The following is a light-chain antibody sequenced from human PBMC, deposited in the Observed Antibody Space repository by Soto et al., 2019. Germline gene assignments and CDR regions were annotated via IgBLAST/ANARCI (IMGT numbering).Light chain of an antibody. Sequence: ETMMTQSPDTLSVSLGERATLSCRASQSVGSNLAWYQQKPGQAPRLLIFGASSRATGVPARFSGSGSGTEFTLTINSLQSEDFAVYFCQQYDNLPLTFGPGTKVDI. CDR2: GAS. CDR3: QQYDNLPLT. J-gene: IGKJ3*01. V-gene: IGKV3-15*01. CDR1: QSVGSN.